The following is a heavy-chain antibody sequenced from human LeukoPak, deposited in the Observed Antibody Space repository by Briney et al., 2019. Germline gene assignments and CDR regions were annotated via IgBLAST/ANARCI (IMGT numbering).Heavy chain of an antibody. D-gene: IGHD2-15*01. Sequence: SEALSLTCTVSGGSISSGGYYWSWIRQHPGQGLEWIGYIYYSGSTYYNPSLKSRVTISVDTSKNQFSLKLSSVTAADTAVYYCAKARRYCSGGSCSTYFDYWGQGTLVTVSS. CDR1: GGSISSGGYY. J-gene: IGHJ4*02. V-gene: IGHV4-31*03. CDR2: IYYSGST. CDR3: AKARRYCSGGSCSTYFDY.